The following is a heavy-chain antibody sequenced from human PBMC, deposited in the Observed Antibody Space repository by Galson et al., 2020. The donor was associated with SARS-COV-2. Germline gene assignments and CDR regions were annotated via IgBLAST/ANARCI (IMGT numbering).Heavy chain of an antibody. CDR3: VRLNGLSGGAFDI. V-gene: IGHV3-7*01. D-gene: IGHD3-10*02. CDR2: IKQDGSET. J-gene: IGHJ3*02. Sequence: VGSLRLSCAASGFTFSDYWMTWVRQAPGKGLEWVANIKQDGSETYYVDSVKGRFTISRDNAKNSLYLQMNSLRAEDTALFYCVRLNGLSGGAFDIWGQGTMVIVSS. CDR1: GFTFSDYW.